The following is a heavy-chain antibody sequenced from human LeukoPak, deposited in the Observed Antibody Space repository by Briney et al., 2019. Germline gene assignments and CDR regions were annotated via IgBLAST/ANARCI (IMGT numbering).Heavy chain of an antibody. CDR3: ARGKTSQNIVTRKTYNWFDP. V-gene: IGHV3-21*01. Sequence: PGGSLRLSCAASGFTFSTYNMNWVRQAPGKGLEWVSSISSSSDYIYYADSVKGRFTISRDNAKNSLYLQMKSLRAEDTAVYYCARGKTSQNIVTRKTYNWFDPWGQGTLVTVSS. J-gene: IGHJ5*02. D-gene: IGHD2/OR15-2a*01. CDR2: ISSSSDYI. CDR1: GFTFSTYN.